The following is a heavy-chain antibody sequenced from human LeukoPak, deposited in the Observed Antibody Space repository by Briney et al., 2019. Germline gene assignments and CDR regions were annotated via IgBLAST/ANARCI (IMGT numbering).Heavy chain of an antibody. V-gene: IGHV1-69*05. D-gene: IGHD6-6*01. CDR3: ARGEQLDRGSYSYYYYMDV. CDR2: IIPIFGTA. J-gene: IGHJ6*03. CDR1: GGTFSSYA. Sequence: GASVKVSCKASGGTFSSYAISWVRQAPGQGLEWMGGIIPIFGTANYAQKFQGRVTITTDESTSTAYMELSSLRSEDTAVYYCARGEQLDRGSYSYYYYMDVWGKGTTVTVSS.